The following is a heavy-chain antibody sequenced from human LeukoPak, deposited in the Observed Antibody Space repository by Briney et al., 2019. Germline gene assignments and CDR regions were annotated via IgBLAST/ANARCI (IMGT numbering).Heavy chain of an antibody. V-gene: IGHV3-23*01. Sequence: GGSLRLSCAASGFTFSSYAMSWVRQAPGKGLEWVSAISGSGGSTYYADSVKGRFTISRDNSKNTLYLHMNSLRAEDMAVYYCAKFSDSTGYYPGYFDYWGQGNLVTVSS. J-gene: IGHJ4*02. CDR3: AKFSDSTGYYPGYFDY. CDR2: ISGSGGST. D-gene: IGHD3-22*01. CDR1: GFTFSSYA.